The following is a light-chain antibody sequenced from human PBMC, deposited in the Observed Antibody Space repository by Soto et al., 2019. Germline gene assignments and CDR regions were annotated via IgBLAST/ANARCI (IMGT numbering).Light chain of an antibody. Sequence: EIVLTQYPGTLSLSPGERATLSCRASQSVSSSYLGWYPQKPGQAPRLLIFGASSRATGIPDRFSGSGSESDFTLTITRLGPEDFAAYYCQQYSDSAWTFGQGTRVEIK. CDR1: QSVSSSY. J-gene: IGKJ1*01. CDR3: QQYSDSAWT. V-gene: IGKV3-20*01. CDR2: GAS.